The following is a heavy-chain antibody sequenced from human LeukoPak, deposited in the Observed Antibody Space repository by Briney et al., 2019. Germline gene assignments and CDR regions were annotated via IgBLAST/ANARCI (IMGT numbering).Heavy chain of an antibody. CDR2: ISSSNSYI. Sequence: GGSLRLSCAASGFTFSSYSMNWVRQAPGKGLEWVSSISSSNSYIYYADSVKGRFTISRDNAKNSLYLQMNSLRAEDTAVYYCARFIRYCSSTSCQTEYYYYYGMDVWGQGTTVTVSS. D-gene: IGHD2-2*01. J-gene: IGHJ6*02. V-gene: IGHV3-21*01. CDR3: ARFIRYCSSTSCQTEYYYYYGMDV. CDR1: GFTFSSYS.